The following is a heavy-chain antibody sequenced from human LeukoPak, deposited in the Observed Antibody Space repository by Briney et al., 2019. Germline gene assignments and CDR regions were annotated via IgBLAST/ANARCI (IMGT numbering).Heavy chain of an antibody. J-gene: IGHJ4*02. V-gene: IGHV3-9*01. CDR1: GFTFDDYA. Sequence: PGGSLRLSCTASGFTFDDYAMHWVRQSPGKGLEWVAGIGYRSVKIDYAGAVKGRFSISRDNTKNSLFLEMNSLRSEDTGLYYCAKDSHRDSWKYFDYWGQGTLVTVSS. CDR2: IGYRSVKI. CDR3: AKDSHRDSWKYFDY. D-gene: IGHD1-1*01.